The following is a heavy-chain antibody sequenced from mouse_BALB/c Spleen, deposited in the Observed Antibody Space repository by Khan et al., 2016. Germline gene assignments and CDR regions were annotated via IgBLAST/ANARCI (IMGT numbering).Heavy chain of an antibody. CDR2: IDPFNGGT. CDR3: ASSTQSFYAIDY. CDR1: GYSFTSYY. V-gene: IGHV1S135*01. J-gene: IGHJ4*01. Sequence: VQLQQSGPELMKPGASVKISCKASGYSFTSYYMHWVKQSPGKSLEWIGYIDPFNGGTSYNQKFKGKATLTVDKSSSTAYMHLSSLTSEDSAVYYCASSTQSFYAIDYWGQGTSVTVSS. D-gene: IGHD1-1*01.